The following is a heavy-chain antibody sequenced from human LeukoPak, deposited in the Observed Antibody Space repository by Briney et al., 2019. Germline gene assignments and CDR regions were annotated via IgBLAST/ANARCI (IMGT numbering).Heavy chain of an antibody. CDR3: AKAYCSGGSCYSPYYFDY. V-gene: IGHV3-43D*03. Sequence: GGSLRLSCAASGFTFDDYAMHWVRQAPGKGLEWVSLISWDGGSTYYADSVKGRFTISRDNSKNSLYLQMNSLRAEDTALYYCAKAYCSGGSCYSPYYFDYWGQGTLVTVSS. CDR1: GFTFDDYA. J-gene: IGHJ4*02. CDR2: ISWDGGST. D-gene: IGHD2-15*01.